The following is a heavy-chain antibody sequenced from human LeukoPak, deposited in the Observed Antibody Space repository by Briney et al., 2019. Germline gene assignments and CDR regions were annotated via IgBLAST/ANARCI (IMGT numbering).Heavy chain of an antibody. Sequence: GGSLRLSCAASGFTLSSYAMSWVRQAPGKVLEWVSTIVGSGGSTYYADPVKGRFTISRDNSKNTLYLQMNSLRAEDTAVYYCARAPGRGGGATTRPFDYWGQGTLVTVSS. CDR1: GFTLSSYA. D-gene: IGHD1-26*01. CDR3: ARAPGRGGGATTRPFDY. V-gene: IGHV3-23*01. J-gene: IGHJ4*02. CDR2: IVGSGGST.